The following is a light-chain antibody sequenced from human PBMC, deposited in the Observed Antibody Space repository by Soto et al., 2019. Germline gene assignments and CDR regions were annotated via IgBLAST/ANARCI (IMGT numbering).Light chain of an antibody. CDR3: QQYGSSIT. V-gene: IGKV3-11*01. CDR2: DAS. Sequence: EIVLTQSPATLSLSPGARAPLSCRASQSVSSYLAWYQQKPGQAPRLLIYDASTRATGIPARFSGSGSGTEFTLTISRLEPEDFAVFYCQQYGSSITFGQGTRLEI. CDR1: QSVSSY. J-gene: IGKJ5*01.